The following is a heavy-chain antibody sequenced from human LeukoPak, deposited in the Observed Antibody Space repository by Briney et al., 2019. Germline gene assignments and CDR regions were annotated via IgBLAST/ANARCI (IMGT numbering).Heavy chain of an antibody. Sequence: PGGSLRLSCAASGFTFSSYAMSWIRQAPGKGLEWVSYISSSGSTIYYADSVKGRFTISRDNAKNSLYLQMNSLRAEDTAVYYCARIGYYYDSSGLRSIWFDPWGQGTLVTVSS. V-gene: IGHV3-11*01. CDR1: GFTFSSYA. J-gene: IGHJ5*02. CDR2: ISSSGSTI. D-gene: IGHD3-22*01. CDR3: ARIGYYYDSSGLRSIWFDP.